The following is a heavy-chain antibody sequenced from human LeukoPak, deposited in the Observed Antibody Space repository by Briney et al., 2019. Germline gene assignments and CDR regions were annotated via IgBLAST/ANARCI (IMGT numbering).Heavy chain of an antibody. J-gene: IGHJ4*02. CDR3: AKDPLQYYYDSSGYYYDY. CDR1: GFTFSSYG. V-gene: IGHV3-30*02. CDR2: IRYDGSNK. Sequence: PGGSLRLSCAASGFTFSSYGMHWVRQAPGKGLEWVAFIRYDGSNKYYADSVKGRFTISRDNSKNTLYLQMNSLRAKDTAVYYCAKDPLQYYYDSSGYYYDYWGQGTLVTVSS. D-gene: IGHD3-22*01.